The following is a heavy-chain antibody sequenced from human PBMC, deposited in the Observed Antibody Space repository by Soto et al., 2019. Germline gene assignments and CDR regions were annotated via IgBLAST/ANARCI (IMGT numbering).Heavy chain of an antibody. V-gene: IGHV4-38-2*01. CDR1: GYSITNGYY. J-gene: IGHJ6*02. CDR3: ARALYCSGGSCSPLRGMDV. Sequence: SETLSLTCAVSGYSITNGYYWGWIRQPPGQGLEWIGTIYHSGSTYYNPSLKTRVTISVDTSKNQFSLKLSSVTAADTAVYYCARALYCSGGSCSPLRGMDVWGQGTTVTVSS. D-gene: IGHD2-15*01. CDR2: IYHSGST.